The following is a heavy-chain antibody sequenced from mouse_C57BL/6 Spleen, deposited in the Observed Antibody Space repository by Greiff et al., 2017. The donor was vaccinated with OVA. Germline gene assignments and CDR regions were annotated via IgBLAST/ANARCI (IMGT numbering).Heavy chain of an antibody. J-gene: IGHJ4*01. CDR3: TDYDGYLYAMDY. D-gene: IGHD2-3*01. Sequence: EVKLEESGGGLVQPGGSMKLSCVASGFTFSNYWMNWVRQSPEKGLEWVAQIRLKSDNYATHYAESVKGRFTISRDDSKSSVYLQMNNLRAEDTGIYYCTDYDGYLYAMDYWGQGTSVTVSS. CDR2: IRLKSDNYAT. CDR1: GFTFSNYW. V-gene: IGHV6-3*01.